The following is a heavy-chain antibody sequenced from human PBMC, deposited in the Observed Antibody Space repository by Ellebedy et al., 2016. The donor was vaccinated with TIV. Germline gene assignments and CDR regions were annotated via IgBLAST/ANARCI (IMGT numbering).Heavy chain of an antibody. V-gene: IGHV1-46*01. CDR2: INPSASST. J-gene: IGHJ4*02. D-gene: IGHD5-18*01. CDR1: GYTFTNYY. Sequence: AASVKVSCKASGYTFTNYYIHWVRQAPGQGLEWMGIINPSASSTSYAQKFQDRVIMTWDTSTSTVYLELSSLRSEDTAIYYCARHGDTALSFWGQGTLVTVSS. CDR3: ARHGDTALSF.